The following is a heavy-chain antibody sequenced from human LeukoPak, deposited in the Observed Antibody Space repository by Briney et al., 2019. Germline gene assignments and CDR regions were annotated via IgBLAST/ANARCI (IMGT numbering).Heavy chain of an antibody. J-gene: IGHJ4*02. CDR1: GFTFSSYA. CDR2: ISYDGSNK. Sequence: PGGSLRLSCAASGFTFSSYAMHWVRQAPGKGLEWVAVISYDGSNKYYADSVKDRFTISRDNSKNTLYLQMNSLRAEDTAVYYCARSLEGNDYVWGSYRYTVNDYWGQGTLVTVSS. CDR3: ARSLEGNDYVWGSYRYTVNDY. V-gene: IGHV3-30-3*01. D-gene: IGHD3-16*02.